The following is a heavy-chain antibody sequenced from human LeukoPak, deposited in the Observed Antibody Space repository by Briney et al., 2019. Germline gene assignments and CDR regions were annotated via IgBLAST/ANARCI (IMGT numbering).Heavy chain of an antibody. CDR2: IWYDGSNK. CDR3: ASARHDIVVVPAALYGMDV. CDR1: GFTFSSHG. J-gene: IGHJ6*02. Sequence: GRSLRLSCAASGFTFSSHGMHWVRQAPGKGLEWVAVIWYDGSNKYYADSVKGRFTISRGNSKNTLYLQMNSLRAEDTAVYYCASARHDIVVVPAALYGMDVWGQGTTVTVSS. D-gene: IGHD2-2*01. V-gene: IGHV3-33*01.